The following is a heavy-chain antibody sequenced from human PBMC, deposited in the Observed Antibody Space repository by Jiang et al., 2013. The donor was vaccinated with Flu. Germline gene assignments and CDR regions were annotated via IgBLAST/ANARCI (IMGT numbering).Heavy chain of an antibody. D-gene: IGHD5-24*01. Sequence: GAEVKKPGSSVKVSCKASGGTFSSFCYRLGATGPWKRARVDGGIIPDRGTGNYAQKFQGRVTITADESTTTAYMELNSLRLEDTAVYYCTKAVEMAKIRGPFDDWGQGTLLIVSS. CDR3: TKAVEMAKIRGPFDD. V-gene: IGHV1-69*01. J-gene: IGHJ4*02. CDR1: GGTFSSFC. CDR2: IIPDRGTG.